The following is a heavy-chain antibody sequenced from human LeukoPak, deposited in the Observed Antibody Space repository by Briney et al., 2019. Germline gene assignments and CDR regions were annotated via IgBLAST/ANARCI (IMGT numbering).Heavy chain of an antibody. CDR3: AREEYRYSSGWYFHFDY. V-gene: IGHV1-2*02. J-gene: IGHJ4*02. CDR2: INPNSGGT. CDR1: GYTFTGYY. D-gene: IGHD6-19*01. Sequence: ASVKASCKASGYTFTGYYMHWVRQAPGQGLEWMGWINPNSGGTNYAQKFQGRVTMTRDTSISTAYMELSSLRSEDTAVYYCAREEYRYSSGWYFHFDYWGQGTLVTVSS.